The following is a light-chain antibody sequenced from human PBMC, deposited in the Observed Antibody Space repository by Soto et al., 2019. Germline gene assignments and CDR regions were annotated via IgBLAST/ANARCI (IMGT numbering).Light chain of an antibody. V-gene: IGKV3-15*01. CDR3: QQHNNWPPIT. Sequence: EIVLTQSPGTLSLSPGERATLSCRASQSVSNNYLSWYQQKPGQAPRLLIYGASNRATGIPARFSGSGSGTEFTLTINSLQSEDFAVYYCQQHNNWPPITFGQGTRLEI. CDR1: QSVSNN. CDR2: GAS. J-gene: IGKJ5*01.